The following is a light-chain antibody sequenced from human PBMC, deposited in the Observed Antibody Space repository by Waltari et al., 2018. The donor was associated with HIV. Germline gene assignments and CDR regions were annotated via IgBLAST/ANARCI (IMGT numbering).Light chain of an antibody. J-gene: IGKJ4*01. CDR2: AAS. CDR3: QQLNSYPLT. Sequence: DIQLTQSPSFLSASVGDRVTITCRASQGISSYLAWYEQKPGKAPKLLIYAASTLQSGVPSRFSDSGSGTEFTLTISSLQPEEFATYYCQQLNSYPLTFGGGTKVEIK. V-gene: IGKV1-9*01. CDR1: QGISSY.